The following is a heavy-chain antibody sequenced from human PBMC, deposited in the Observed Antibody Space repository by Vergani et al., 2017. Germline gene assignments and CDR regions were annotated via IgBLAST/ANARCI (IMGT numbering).Heavy chain of an antibody. CDR2: IDHTERP. CDR3: ARVNTETNGHLYYYYYMDV. J-gene: IGHJ6*03. CDR1: GGSFTSYH. D-gene: IGHD4-11*01. Sequence: QVQLQQWGGGLLKPSETLSLTCVVNGGSFTSYHWTWIRQSPGEGLEWVVDIDHTERPDYNPTLKSRLTMSVDKSRKLFSLTLNSVTSTDTSRYCCARVNTETNGHLYYYYYMDVWGQGTAVTVSS. V-gene: IGHV4-34*01.